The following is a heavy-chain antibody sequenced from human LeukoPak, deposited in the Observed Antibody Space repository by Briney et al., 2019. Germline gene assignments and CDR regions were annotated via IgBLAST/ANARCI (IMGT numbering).Heavy chain of an antibody. J-gene: IGHJ4*02. Sequence: ASVKVSCKASGYTFTGYYMHWVRQAPGQGLEWMGWINPNSGGTNYAQKFQGRVTMTRDTSISTAYMELSRLRSEDTAVYYCARSDSSSWYEVFGDYWGQGTLVTVSS. CDR1: GYTFTGYY. D-gene: IGHD6-13*01. V-gene: IGHV1-2*02. CDR3: ARSDSSSWYEVFGDY. CDR2: INPNSGGT.